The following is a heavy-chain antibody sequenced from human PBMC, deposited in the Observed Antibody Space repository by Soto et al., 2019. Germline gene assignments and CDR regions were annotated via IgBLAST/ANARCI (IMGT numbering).Heavy chain of an antibody. Sequence: SETLSLTCTVSGGSISGYYWSWIRQPPGKGLEWIGYMYNTGSTAYNPSFKSRVTISVDTSKNQFSLKLNSVTAADTAVYYCARDLRGYCGTDCYPLDVWGQWTTVT. J-gene: IGHJ6*02. CDR2: MYNTGST. V-gene: IGHV4-59*01. CDR3: ARDLRGYCGTDCYPLDV. D-gene: IGHD2-21*02. CDR1: GGSISGYY.